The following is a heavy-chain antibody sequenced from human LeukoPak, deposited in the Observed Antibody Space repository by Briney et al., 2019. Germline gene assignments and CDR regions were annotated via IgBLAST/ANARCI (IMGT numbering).Heavy chain of an antibody. CDR1: GFTFSSYN. CDR2: ISSSSDYI. D-gene: IGHD2-2*01. J-gene: IGHJ4*02. V-gene: IGHV3-21*01. Sequence: PGGSLRLSCAASGFTFSSYNMNWVRQAPGKGLEWVSSISSSSDYIYYADSVKGRFTISRDNAKNSLYLQMNSLRAEDTAVYYCARDRCSSISCFALDYWGQGTLVTVSS. CDR3: ARDRCSSISCFALDY.